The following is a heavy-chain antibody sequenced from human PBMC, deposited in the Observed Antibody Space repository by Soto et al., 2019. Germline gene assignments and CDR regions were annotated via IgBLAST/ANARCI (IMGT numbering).Heavy chain of an antibody. CDR3: ARSLGGSYPLFDY. CDR1: GDSVSSDNYF. J-gene: IGHJ4*02. Sequence: SETLSLTCTVSGDSVSSDNYFWTWIRQPPGKGLEWIAYISYTGDTNYNPSLKSRVTISVEPSTNQFSLKLTSVTAADTAVYFCARSLGGSYPLFDYWGQGTLVTVSS. D-gene: IGHD1-26*01. V-gene: IGHV4-61*01. CDR2: ISYTGDT.